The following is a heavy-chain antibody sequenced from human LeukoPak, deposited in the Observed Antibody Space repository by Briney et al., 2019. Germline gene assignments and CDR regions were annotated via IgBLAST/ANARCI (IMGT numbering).Heavy chain of an antibody. V-gene: IGHV3-73*01. J-gene: IGHJ6*02. Sequence: PGGSLRLSCAASGFTFSGSAMHWVRQASGKGLEWVGRIRSKANSYATAYAASVKGRFTISRDDSKNTAYLQTNSLKTEDTAVYYCITSSSWDPEHNCYYYYGMDVWGQGTTVTVSS. CDR2: IRSKANSYAT. CDR1: GFTFSGSA. D-gene: IGHD6-13*01. CDR3: ITSSSWDPEHNCYYYYGMDV.